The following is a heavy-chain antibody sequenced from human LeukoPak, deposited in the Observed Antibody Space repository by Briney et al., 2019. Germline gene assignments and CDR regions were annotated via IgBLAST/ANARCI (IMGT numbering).Heavy chain of an antibody. D-gene: IGHD6-13*01. CDR3: ARGRVIAAAGYYYYYYMDV. CDR1: GFTFSDHY. Sequence: PGGSLRLSCAASGFTFSDHYMSWIRQAPGKGLEWVAFIRYDGSNKYYADSVKGRFTISRDNSKNTLYLQMNSLRAEDTAVYYCARGRVIAAAGYYYYYYMDVWGKGTTVTVSS. V-gene: IGHV3-30*02. CDR2: IRYDGSNK. J-gene: IGHJ6*03.